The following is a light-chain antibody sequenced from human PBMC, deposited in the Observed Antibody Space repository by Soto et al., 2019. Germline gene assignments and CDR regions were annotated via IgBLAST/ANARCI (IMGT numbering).Light chain of an antibody. V-gene: IGKV3-15*01. CDR2: GAS. CDR1: QSVSSN. J-gene: IGKJ1*01. CDR3: QQYNNWPLT. Sequence: EIVMTQSPATLSVSPGERATLSCRASQSVSSNLAWYQQKPGQAPRPLIYGASTRATGIPARFSGSGSGTEFTLTISSLQSEDFAVYYCQQYNNWPLTFGQGTKVE.